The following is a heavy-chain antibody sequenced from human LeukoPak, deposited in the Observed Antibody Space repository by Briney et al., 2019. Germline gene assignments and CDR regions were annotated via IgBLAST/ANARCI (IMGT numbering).Heavy chain of an antibody. CDR3: ARGVRLVDVLLWFGEPDNWFDP. D-gene: IGHD3-10*01. CDR1: GYTFTSYG. Sequence: ASVKVSCKASGYTFTSYGISWVRQAPGQGLEWMGWISDYNGNTNYAQKLQGRVTMTTDTSTSTAYMELRSLRSDDTAVYYCARGVRLVDVLLWFGEPDNWFDPWGQGTLVTVSS. J-gene: IGHJ5*02. V-gene: IGHV1-18*01. CDR2: ISDYNGNT.